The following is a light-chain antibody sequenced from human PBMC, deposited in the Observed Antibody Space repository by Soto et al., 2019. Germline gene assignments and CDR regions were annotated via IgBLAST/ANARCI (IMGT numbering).Light chain of an antibody. CDR2: GAS. V-gene: IGKV3D-7*01. Sequence: GERGTLSCRASQSVSNSYLTWYQPKPRQAPRLLTYGASTRATGIPARFSGSGSGTDFTLTISSLQPEDFAVYYCQQDYNLRTFGQGTKVDI. J-gene: IGKJ1*01. CDR1: QSVSNSY. CDR3: QQDYNLRT.